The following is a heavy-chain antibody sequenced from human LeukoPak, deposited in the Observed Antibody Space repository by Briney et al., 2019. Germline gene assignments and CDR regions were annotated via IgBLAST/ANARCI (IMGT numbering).Heavy chain of an antibody. CDR2: ISGSGGST. J-gene: IGHJ4*02. CDR3: AKAKDQWELLDGALHS. CDR1: GFTFSSYA. Sequence: PGGSLRLSCAASGFTFSSYAMSWVRQAPGKGLEWVSAISGSGGSTYYADSVKGRFTISRDNSKNTLYLQMNSLRAEDTAVYYCAKAKDQWELLDGALHSWGQGTLVIVSS. D-gene: IGHD1-26*01. V-gene: IGHV3-23*01.